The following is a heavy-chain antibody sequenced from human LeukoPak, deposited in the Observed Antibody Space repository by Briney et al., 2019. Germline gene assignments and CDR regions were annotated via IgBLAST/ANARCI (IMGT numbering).Heavy chain of an antibody. J-gene: IGHJ2*01. Sequence: SETLSLTCTVSGGSISSSSYYWGWIRQPPGKGLEWIGSIYYSGSTYYSPSLKSRVTISVDTSKNQFSLKLSSVTAADTAVYYCASRYYYDSSGYFWYFDLWGRGTLVTVSS. CDR1: GGSISSSSYY. CDR3: ASRYYYDSSGYFWYFDL. D-gene: IGHD3-22*01. CDR2: IYYSGST. V-gene: IGHV4-39*01.